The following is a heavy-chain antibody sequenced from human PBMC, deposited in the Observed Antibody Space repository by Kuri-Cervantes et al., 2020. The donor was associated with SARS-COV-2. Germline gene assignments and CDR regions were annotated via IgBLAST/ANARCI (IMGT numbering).Heavy chain of an antibody. CDR3: ARGSGVAGTGAFDI. V-gene: IGHV3-23*01. CDR2: ISARGGGT. D-gene: IGHD6-19*01. CDR1: GFTFSSYV. J-gene: IGHJ3*02. Sequence: ETLSLTCAASGFTFSSYVMGWVRQAPGKGLEWVSGISARGGGTYYGDSVKGRFTISRDNSKNTLYLQMNNLRGEDTAVYYCARGSGVAGTGAFDIWGQGTMVTVSS.